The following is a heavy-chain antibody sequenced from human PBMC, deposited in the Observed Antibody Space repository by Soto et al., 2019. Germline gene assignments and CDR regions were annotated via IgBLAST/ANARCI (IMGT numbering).Heavy chain of an antibody. CDR1: GYSFTRDG. CDR2: INPSGGST. D-gene: IGHD2-21*01. J-gene: IGHJ3*02. Sequence: PVKLSCKTSGYSFTRDGSSWGSQATGKGLEWMGWINPSGGSTSYAQKFQGRVTMTRDTSTSTVYMELSSLRSEDTVVYCCARDRGDYAFDIWAQGTMGTV. V-gene: IGHV1-46*01. CDR3: ARDRGDYAFDI.